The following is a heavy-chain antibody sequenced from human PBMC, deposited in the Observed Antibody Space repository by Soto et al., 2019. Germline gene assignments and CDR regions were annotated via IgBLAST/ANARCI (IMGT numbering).Heavy chain of an antibody. J-gene: IGHJ4*02. CDR2: IYYSGST. CDR1: GGSISSYY. V-gene: IGHV4-59*01. CDR3: ARGYRSSLEPFVY. Sequence: SETLSLTCTVSGGSISSYYWRWIRQPPGKRLEWIGYIYYSGSTNYNPSLKSRVTISVDTSKNQFSLKLSSVTAADTAAYYCARGYRSSLEPFVYWGQGILVTGSS. D-gene: IGHD6-13*01.